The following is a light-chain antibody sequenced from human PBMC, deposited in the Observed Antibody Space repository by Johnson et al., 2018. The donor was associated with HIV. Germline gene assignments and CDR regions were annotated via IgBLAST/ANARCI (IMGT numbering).Light chain of an antibody. J-gene: IGLJ1*01. Sequence: QSVLTQPPSVSAAPGQKVTISCSGSSSNIGNNYVSRYQQLPGTAPKLLIYDNNQRPSGIPDRFSGSKSGTSATLGITGLQTGDEADYYCGTLDSSLSSCVFGTGTEVNVL. CDR2: DNN. CDR1: SSNIGNNY. CDR3: GTLDSSLSSCV. V-gene: IGLV1-51*01.